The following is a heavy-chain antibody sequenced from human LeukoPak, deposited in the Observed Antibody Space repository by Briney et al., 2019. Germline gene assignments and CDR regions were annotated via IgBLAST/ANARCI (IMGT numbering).Heavy chain of an antibody. D-gene: IGHD4-17*01. Sequence: NPGGSLRLSCAASGFAFSNFAMSWVRQAPGKGLEWVAFISGSGGNIHYGGSVEGRFIISRDNGKMSVSLQMNSLRVEDTARYYCARLRSANWFDPWGQGTQVTVSS. CDR1: GFAFSNFA. V-gene: IGHV3-11*04. J-gene: IGHJ5*02. CDR3: ARLRSANWFDP. CDR2: ISGSGGNI.